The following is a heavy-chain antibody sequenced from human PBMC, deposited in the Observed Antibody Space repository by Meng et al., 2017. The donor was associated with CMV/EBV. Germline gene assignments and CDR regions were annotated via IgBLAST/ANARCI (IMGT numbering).Heavy chain of an antibody. J-gene: IGHJ4*02. V-gene: IGHV4-34*01. D-gene: IGHD2-2*02. Sequence: GSLRLSCAASGFTFSSYAMSWVRQAPGKGLEWIGEINHSGSTNYNPSLKSRVTISVDTSKNQFSLKLSSVTAADTAVYYCARGPFRLLYYLDYWGQGTLVTVSS. CDR3: ARGPFRLLYYLDY. CDR1: GFTFSSYA. CDR2: INHSGST.